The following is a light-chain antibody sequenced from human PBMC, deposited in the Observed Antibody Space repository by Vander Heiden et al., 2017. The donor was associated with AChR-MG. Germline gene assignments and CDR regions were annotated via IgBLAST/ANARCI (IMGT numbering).Light chain of an antibody. CDR3: SSFSSPSFSVSSVV. V-gene: IGLV2-14*03. J-gene: IGLJ2*01. Sequence: QSALTQPASVSGSPGQSITISCTGTSSDIGPYNFVSWYRQYTGKAPQLLIYEVSSRPSGVSSRFSGSKSGNTASLTLSGLQPEDEAIYYCSSFSSPSFSVSSVVFGGGTKLTVL. CDR2: EVS. CDR1: SSDIGPYNF.